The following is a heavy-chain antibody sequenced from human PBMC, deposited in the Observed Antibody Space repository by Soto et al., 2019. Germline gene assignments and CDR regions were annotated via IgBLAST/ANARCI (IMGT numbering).Heavy chain of an antibody. CDR3: ARDPGMIVPDAFNI. V-gene: IGHV3-21*01. Sequence: GGSLRLSCAASGFTFSSYSMNWVRQAPGKGLEWVSSISSGSSYIYYADSVKGRFTISRDNAKNSLYLQMNSLRAEDTAVYYCARDPGMIVPDAFNIWGQGTMVTVSS. J-gene: IGHJ3*02. D-gene: IGHD3-22*01. CDR2: ISSGSSYI. CDR1: GFTFSSYS.